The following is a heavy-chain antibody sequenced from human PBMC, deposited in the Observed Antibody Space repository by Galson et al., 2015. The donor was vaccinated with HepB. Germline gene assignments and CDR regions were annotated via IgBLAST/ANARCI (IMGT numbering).Heavy chain of an antibody. CDR1: GFTFSSYA. D-gene: IGHD5-18*01. J-gene: IGHJ4*02. CDR2: ISYDGSNK. V-gene: IGHV3-30-3*01. Sequence: SLRLSCAASGFTFSSYAMHWVRHAPGKGLEWVAVISYDGSNKYYADSVKGRFTISRDNSKNTLYLQMKSLRAEDTAVYYCARAGSYGPTATGGQGTLVTVSS. CDR3: ARAGSYGPTAT.